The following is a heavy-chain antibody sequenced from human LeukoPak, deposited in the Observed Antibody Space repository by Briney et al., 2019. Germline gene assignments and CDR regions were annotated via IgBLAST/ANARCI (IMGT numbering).Heavy chain of an antibody. CDR3: ARWGYYDSSGYPRGFDAFDI. D-gene: IGHD3-22*01. J-gene: IGHJ3*02. Sequence: GGSLRLSCAASGFTFSSYEMNWVRQAPGKGLEWVSVIYSGGSTYYADSVKGRFTISRHNSKNTLYLQMNSLRAEDTAVYYCARWGYYDSSGYPRGFDAFDIRGQGTMVTVSS. CDR1: GFTFSSYE. CDR2: IYSGGST. V-gene: IGHV3-53*04.